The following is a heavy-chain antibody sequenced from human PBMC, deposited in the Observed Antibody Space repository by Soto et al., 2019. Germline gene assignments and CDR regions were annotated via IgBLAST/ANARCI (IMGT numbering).Heavy chain of an antibody. CDR2: ISGSGGRV. V-gene: IGHV3-23*01. Sequence: VGSLRLSCAASGFSFGTYVMNWVRQAPGKGLEWVSGISGSGGRVYSADSVKGRFTISRDNSGNTLYPQMNSLRAEDTAIYYCAMTRLYDTGTNDYHRDALDIWGQGTQVTVSS. CDR3: AMTRLYDTGTNDYHRDALDI. D-gene: IGHD3-22*01. J-gene: IGHJ3*02. CDR1: GFSFGTYV.